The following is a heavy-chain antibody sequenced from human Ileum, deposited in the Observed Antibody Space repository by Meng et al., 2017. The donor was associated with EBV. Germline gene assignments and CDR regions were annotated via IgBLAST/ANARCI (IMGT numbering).Heavy chain of an antibody. D-gene: IGHD1-20*01. CDR3: AKEFNWNDHYFEY. V-gene: IGHV3-30*18. J-gene: IGHJ4*02. CDR1: GSISQTSR. Sequence: AGSGGGVVQPGMSITRAGADSGSISQTSRRHWGLQSLGKGLEWEAAISYDGSSKNCGDSVQRRFDISRDNSKETVYLQMNGLRQEETAMYYCAKEFNWNDHYFEYWGEGTLVTVSS. CDR2: ISYDGSSK.